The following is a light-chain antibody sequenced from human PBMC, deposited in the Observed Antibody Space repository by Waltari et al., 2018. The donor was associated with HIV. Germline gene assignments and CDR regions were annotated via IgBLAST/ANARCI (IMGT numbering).Light chain of an antibody. Sequence: HSALTQPRSVSGSPGQSVTLPCPGTGNDIGTYDYVSWYQQHPGSAPRVLIYDVSKRSSGVPDRFSGSKSGNTASLTISDLQADDEAYYYCSSFAGDYTYYVLGTGTEVTVL. CDR2: DVS. J-gene: IGLJ1*01. CDR3: SSFAGDYTYYV. V-gene: IGLV2-11*01. CDR1: GNDIGTYDY.